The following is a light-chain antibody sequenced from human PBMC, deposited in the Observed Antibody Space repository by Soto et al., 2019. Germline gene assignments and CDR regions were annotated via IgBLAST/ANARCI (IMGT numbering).Light chain of an antibody. CDR2: AAS. CDR1: QGISNY. CDR3: QKYNSALL. Sequence: DNQMTQSPSSLSASVGDRVTITCRASQGISNYLAWYQQKPGKVPKLLIYAASTLQSGVPSRFSGSGSGTDFTLTISSLQPEDVATYYCQKYNSALLFGQGTRLEIK. V-gene: IGKV1-27*01. J-gene: IGKJ5*01.